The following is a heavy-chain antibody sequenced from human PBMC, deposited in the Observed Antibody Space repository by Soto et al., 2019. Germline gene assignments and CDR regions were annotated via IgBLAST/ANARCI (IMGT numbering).Heavy chain of an antibody. V-gene: IGHV3-48*01. CDR1: GFILSDCA. CDR2: ISSSSSVI. D-gene: IGHD7-27*01. J-gene: IGHJ6*03. CDR3: ARDLSWGSNWYYYMDV. Sequence: VQLEEYGGGLVQPGWSLRLSCATSGFILSDCAMNWVRQAPGKGLEWVSYISSSSSVIDYADSVKGRFTVSRDNARNSLYLQMNSLRAEDTAVYYCARDLSWGSNWYYYMDVWGKGTTVTVSS.